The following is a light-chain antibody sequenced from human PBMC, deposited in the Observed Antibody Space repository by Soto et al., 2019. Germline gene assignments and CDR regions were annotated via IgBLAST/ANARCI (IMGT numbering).Light chain of an antibody. CDR2: GAS. CDR1: QSIDTF. CDR3: HQTYTTLALT. J-gene: IGKJ4*01. Sequence: DIQMTQSPFSLAASVGDRVTVSCRSSQSIDTFLNWYRHKPGKAPELLIFGASRLHSGVPSRFSGGGSGTEFTLNISSLQPEDFATYYCHQTYTTLALTFGGGTKVEI. V-gene: IGKV1-39*01.